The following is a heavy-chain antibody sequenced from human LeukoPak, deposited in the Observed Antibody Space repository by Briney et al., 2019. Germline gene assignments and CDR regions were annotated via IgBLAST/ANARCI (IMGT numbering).Heavy chain of an antibody. J-gene: IGHJ6*02. CDR1: GGSISSYY. CDR3: ARLYSNYYYYGMDV. V-gene: IGHV4-59*01. Sequence: PSETLSLTCTVSGGSISSYYWSWIRQPPGKGLEWIGYIYYSGSTNYNPSLKSRVTISVDTSKNQFSLKLSSVTAADTAVYHCARLYSNYYYYGMDVWGQGTTVTVSS. CDR2: IYYSGST. D-gene: IGHD4-4*01.